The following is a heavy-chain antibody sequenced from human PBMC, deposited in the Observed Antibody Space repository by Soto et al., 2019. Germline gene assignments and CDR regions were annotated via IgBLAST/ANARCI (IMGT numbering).Heavy chain of an antibody. V-gene: IGHV4-59*01. Sequence: SETLSLTCTVSGDTSTSYYWGWIRQAPGKGLEWIGHIHNSGTSTHNPSLNGRVTISIDMSKKQFSLRLTSLTSADTAVYYCARDFYDSVGYTWFDSWSQGTLVTVS. CDR2: IHNSGTS. J-gene: IGHJ5*01. CDR3: ARDFYDSVGYTWFDS. D-gene: IGHD3-22*01. CDR1: GDTSTSYY.